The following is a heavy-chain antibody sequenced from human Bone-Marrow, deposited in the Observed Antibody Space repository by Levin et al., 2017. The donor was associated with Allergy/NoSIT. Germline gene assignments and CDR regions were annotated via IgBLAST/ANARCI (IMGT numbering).Heavy chain of an antibody. CDR2: INPNSGGT. J-gene: IGHJ6*03. V-gene: IGHV1-2*02. D-gene: IGHD3-10*01. CDR1: GYTFTGYY. Sequence: GESLKISCKASGYTFTGYYMHWVRQAPGQGLEWMGWINPNSGGTNYAQKFQGRVTMTRDTSISTAYMELSRLRSDDTAVYYCARGPTGVRVDYYYYYMDVWGKGTTVTVSS. CDR3: ARGPTGVRVDYYYYYMDV.